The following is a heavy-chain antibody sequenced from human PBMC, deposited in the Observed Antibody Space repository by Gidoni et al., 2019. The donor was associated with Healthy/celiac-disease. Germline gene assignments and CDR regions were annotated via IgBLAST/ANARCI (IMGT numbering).Heavy chain of an antibody. CDR3: ARAVLVGHFQH. J-gene: IGHJ1*01. CDR2: INHSGST. CDR1: GGSFSGYY. V-gene: IGHV4-34*01. D-gene: IGHD3-22*01. Sequence: QVQLQQWGAGLLKPSETLSLTCAVYGGSFSGYYWSWIRQPPGKGLEWFGEINHSGSTNYNPSLKSRVTISVDTSKNQFSLKLSSVTAADTAVYYCARAVLVGHFQHWGQGTLVTVSS.